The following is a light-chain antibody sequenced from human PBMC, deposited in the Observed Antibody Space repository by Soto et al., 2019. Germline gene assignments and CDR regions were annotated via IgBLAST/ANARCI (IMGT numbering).Light chain of an antibody. Sequence: EIVMTQSPATLSVSPGERATLSCRASQSVSSNLAWYQQKPGQAPRLLIYGASTRATGIPARFSGSGSGTEFTPTISSLQSEDFAVYYCQQYNNWPHVAFGQGTKVEIK. V-gene: IGKV3-15*01. CDR1: QSVSSN. CDR2: GAS. CDR3: QQYNNWPHVA. J-gene: IGKJ1*01.